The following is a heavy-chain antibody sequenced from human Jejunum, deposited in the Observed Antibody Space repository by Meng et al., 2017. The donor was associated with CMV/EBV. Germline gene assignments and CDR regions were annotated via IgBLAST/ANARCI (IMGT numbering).Heavy chain of an antibody. Sequence: GFTFNNDWMNWVRQTPGKGLEWVANINQDGSQRYYLDSVKGRFSISRDNAKNSLFLQMNGLRADDTALYYCARDPPGDGGVTSDYWGQGILVTVSS. V-gene: IGHV3-7*01. J-gene: IGHJ4*02. CDR1: GFTFNNDW. CDR2: INQDGSQR. D-gene: IGHD7-27*01. CDR3: ARDPPGDGGVTSDY.